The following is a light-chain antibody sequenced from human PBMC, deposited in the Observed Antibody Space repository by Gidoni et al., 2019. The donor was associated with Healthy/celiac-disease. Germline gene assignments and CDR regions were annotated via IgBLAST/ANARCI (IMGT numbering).Light chain of an antibody. V-gene: IGLV2-8*01. J-gene: IGLJ1*01. Sequence: QSALTQPPSASGSPGQSVTISCTGTSSDVGGYNYVSWYQQHPGKAPKLMIYEVIKRPSGVPDRFSGSKSGNMSSLTVSGLQAEDEADYYCSSYAGSNNLLFGTGTKVTVL. CDR3: SSYAGSNNLL. CDR1: SSDVGGYNY. CDR2: EVI.